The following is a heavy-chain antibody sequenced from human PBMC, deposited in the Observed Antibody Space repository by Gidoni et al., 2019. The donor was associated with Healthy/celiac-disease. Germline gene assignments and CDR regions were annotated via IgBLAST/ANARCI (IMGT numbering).Heavy chain of an antibody. D-gene: IGHD6-19*01. J-gene: IGHJ4*02. CDR1: GYTLTALA. Sequence: QVQLVQSGAEGKKPGASVTVSCKVSGYTLTALAMHWVRQAPGQGLEWMGGFDPEDGETIYAQKFQGRVTMTEDTSTDTAYMELSSLRSEDTAVYYCATDRGGYSSGWYYFDYWGQGTLVTVSS. CDR2: FDPEDGET. CDR3: ATDRGGYSSGWYYFDY. V-gene: IGHV1-24*01.